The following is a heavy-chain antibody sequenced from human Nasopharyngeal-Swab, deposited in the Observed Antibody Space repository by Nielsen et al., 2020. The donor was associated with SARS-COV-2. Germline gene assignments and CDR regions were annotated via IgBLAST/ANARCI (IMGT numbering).Heavy chain of an antibody. CDR1: GFTFDDYA. CDR3: AKDITDGVDCGGDCYYMDV. J-gene: IGHJ6*03. V-gene: IGHV3-43*02. D-gene: IGHD2-21*01. CDR2: ISGDGGST. Sequence: GESLKISCAASGFTFDDYAMHWVRHAPGKGLEWVSLISGDGGSTYYADSVKGRFTISRDNSKNSLYLQMNSLRTEDTALYYCAKDITDGVDCGGDCYYMDVWGKGTTVTVSS.